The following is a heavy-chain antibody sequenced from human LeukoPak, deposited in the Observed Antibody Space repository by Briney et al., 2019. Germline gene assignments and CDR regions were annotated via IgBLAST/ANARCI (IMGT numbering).Heavy chain of an antibody. V-gene: IGHV3-30*02. D-gene: IGHD1-1*01. CDR2: IRYDGSDK. CDR3: AKDTPTTGYHLDS. J-gene: IGHJ4*02. CDR1: GFPFSTYS. Sequence: PGGSLRLSCAASGFPFSTYSMNWVRQAPGKGLEWVAFIRYDGSDKSYADSVKGRFTISRDNSENTLYLQINSLRVEDTAVYYCAKDTPTTGYHLDSWGQGTLVTVSS.